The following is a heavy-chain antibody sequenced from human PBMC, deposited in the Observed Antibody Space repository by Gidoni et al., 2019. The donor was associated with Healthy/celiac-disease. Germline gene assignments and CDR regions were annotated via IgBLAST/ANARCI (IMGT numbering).Heavy chain of an antibody. D-gene: IGHD6-13*01. CDR3: ARGKHTQQLVRLYYFDY. Sequence: EVQLVESGGGVVRPGGSLRLSCAASGFTFDDYGMSWVRQAPGKGLEWVSGINWNGGSTGYADSVKGRFTISRDNAKNSLYLQMNSLRAEDTALYYCARGKHTQQLVRLYYFDYWGQGTLVTVSS. CDR1: GFTFDDYG. J-gene: IGHJ4*02. V-gene: IGHV3-20*04. CDR2: INWNGGST.